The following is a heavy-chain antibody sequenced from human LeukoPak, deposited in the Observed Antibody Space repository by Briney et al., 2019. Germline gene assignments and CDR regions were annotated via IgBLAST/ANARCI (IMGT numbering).Heavy chain of an antibody. Sequence: ASVKVSCKASGYTFTGYGISWVRQAPGQGLEWMGWISPYNGNTYYAQKVQGRVTMTTDTSTRTAYMELRSLRSDDTAVFYCARDWDYGSGSDVFDIWGQGTVVTVSS. J-gene: IGHJ3*02. CDR3: ARDWDYGSGSDVFDI. D-gene: IGHD3-10*01. CDR2: ISPYNGNT. V-gene: IGHV1-18*01. CDR1: GYTFTGYG.